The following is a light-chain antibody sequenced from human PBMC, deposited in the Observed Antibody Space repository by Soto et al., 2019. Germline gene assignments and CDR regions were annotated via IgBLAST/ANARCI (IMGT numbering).Light chain of an antibody. CDR3: QQYGSSPRVT. CDR1: QSVSSRY. J-gene: IGKJ5*01. Sequence: EIVMTQSPGTLSLPPGERATLSCRASQSVSSRYSAWYQQKPGQAPRLLIYGASTRATGIPDSFSGSGSETDFTLTISRLEPEDLAVYYCQQYGSSPRVTFGQGTRLEIK. V-gene: IGKV3-20*01. CDR2: GAS.